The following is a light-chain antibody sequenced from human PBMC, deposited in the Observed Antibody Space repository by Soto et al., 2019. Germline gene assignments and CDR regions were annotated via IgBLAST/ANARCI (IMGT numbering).Light chain of an antibody. J-gene: IGKJ1*01. CDR1: QSVNSSY. CDR2: DAS. Sequence: EIVLTQSPATLSLSPGERATLSCGASQSVNSSYLAWYQQKPGLAPRLLIYDASSRATGIPDRFSGSGSGTDFTLTISRLEPEDFAVYYCQQYGSSPGTFGQGTKVEIK. CDR3: QQYGSSPGT. V-gene: IGKV3D-20*01.